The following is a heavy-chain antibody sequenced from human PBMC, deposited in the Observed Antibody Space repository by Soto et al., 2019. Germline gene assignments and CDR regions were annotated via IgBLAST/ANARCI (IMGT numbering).Heavy chain of an antibody. J-gene: IGHJ5*02. CDR2: INHSGST. CDR3: ARGRLYYDFWSGQLRGWFDP. Sequence: QVQLQQWGAGLLKPSETLSLTCAVYGGSFSGYYWSWIRQPPGKGLEWIGEINHSGSTNYNPSLKSRVTISVDTSKNQFSLKLSSVTAADTAVYYCARGRLYYDFWSGQLRGWFDPWGQGTLVTVSS. D-gene: IGHD3-3*01. CDR1: GGSFSGYY. V-gene: IGHV4-34*01.